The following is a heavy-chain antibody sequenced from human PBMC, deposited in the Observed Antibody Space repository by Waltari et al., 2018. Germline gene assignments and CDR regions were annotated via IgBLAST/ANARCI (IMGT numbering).Heavy chain of an antibody. J-gene: IGHJ6*02. CDR2: INPNSGGT. CDR1: GYTFTGYY. Sequence: QVQLVQSGAEVKKPGASVKVSCKASGYTFTGYYMHWVRQAPGQGLEWMGWINPNSGGTNDAQKFQGRVTMTRDTSISTAYMELSRLRSDDTAVYYCARPMVRGVIGYHYYGMDVWGQGTTVTVSS. CDR3: ARPMVRGVIGYHYYGMDV. D-gene: IGHD3-10*01. V-gene: IGHV1-2*02.